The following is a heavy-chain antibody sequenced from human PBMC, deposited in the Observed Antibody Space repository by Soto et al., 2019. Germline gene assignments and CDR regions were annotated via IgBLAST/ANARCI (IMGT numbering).Heavy chain of an antibody. CDR1: GFTFSSYW. J-gene: IGHJ5*02. CDR2: INSDGSST. CDR3: AREMQLGALYNWFDP. Sequence: HPGGSLRLSCLGSGFTFSSYWMHWVRQAPGKGLVWVSRINSDGSSTSYADSVKGRFTISRDNAKNTLYLQMNSLRAEDTAVYYCAREMQLGALYNWFDPWGKGTLVTVSS. D-gene: IGHD6-6*01. V-gene: IGHV3-74*01.